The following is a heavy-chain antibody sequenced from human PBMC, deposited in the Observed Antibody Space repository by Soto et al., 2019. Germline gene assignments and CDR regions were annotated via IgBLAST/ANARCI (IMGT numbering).Heavy chain of an antibody. J-gene: IGHJ5*02. CDR3: ARRYCSSTSCLAGFDP. CDR2: INHSGST. Sequence: SETLSLTCAVYGGSFSGDHWSWIRQPPGKGLEWIGEINHSGSTNYNPSLKSRVTISVDTSKKQISLKLNSVTAADTAVYYCARRYCSSTSCLAGFDPWGRGTPVTVSS. V-gene: IGHV4-34*01. CDR1: GGSFSGDH. D-gene: IGHD2-2*01.